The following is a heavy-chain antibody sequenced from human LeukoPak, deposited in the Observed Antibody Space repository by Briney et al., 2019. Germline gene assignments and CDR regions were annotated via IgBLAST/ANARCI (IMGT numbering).Heavy chain of an antibody. CDR2: IWYDGSNK. Sequence: GGSLRLSCAASGFTFSNYAMHWVRQAPGKGLEWVAFIWYDGSNKYYADSVKGRFTISRDNSKNTLYLQMNSLRAEDAAVYYCAKDTRGDYGWDFDYWGQGTLVTVSS. D-gene: IGHD3-10*01. J-gene: IGHJ4*02. CDR3: AKDTRGDYGWDFDY. V-gene: IGHV3-30*02. CDR1: GFTFSNYA.